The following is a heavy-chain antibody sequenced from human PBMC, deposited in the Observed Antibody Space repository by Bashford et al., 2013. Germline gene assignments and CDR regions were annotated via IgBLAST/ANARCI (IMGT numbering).Heavy chain of an antibody. CDR1: GGSVTSGGSY. V-gene: IGHV4-30-4*01. D-gene: IGHD5-18*01. CDR3: ARDSPPNTAMGYDY. J-gene: IGHJ4*02. Sequence: SETLSLTCTVSGGSVTSGGSYWSWIRQTPGKGLEWIGYIYYSGSTYYNPSLKSRVTISVDTSKNQFSLKLSSVTAADTAVYYCARDSPPNTAMGYDYWGQGTLVTVSS. CDR2: IYYSGST.